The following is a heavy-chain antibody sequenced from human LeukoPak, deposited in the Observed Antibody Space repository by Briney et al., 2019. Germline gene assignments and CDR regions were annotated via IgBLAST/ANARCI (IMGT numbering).Heavy chain of an antibody. J-gene: IGHJ4*02. CDR1: GYTFTSYG. CDR3: ARMYSSGWYLDY. D-gene: IGHD6-19*01. Sequence: ASLKVSCKASGYTFTSYGISWVRQAPGQGLEWMGWISAYNGNTNYAQKLQGRVTMTTDTSTSTAYMELRSLRSDDTAVYYCARMYSSGWYLDYWGQGTLVTVSS. CDR2: ISAYNGNT. V-gene: IGHV1-18*01.